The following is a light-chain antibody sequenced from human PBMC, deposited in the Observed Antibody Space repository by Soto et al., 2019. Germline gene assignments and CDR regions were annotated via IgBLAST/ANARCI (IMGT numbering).Light chain of an antibody. Sequence: EIVLTQSPATLSLSPGERATLSCRASQSVRSYLAWYQQKPGQAPRLLIYDASNRATGTPARFSGSGSGTDFTLTISSREPEDFAVYYCQQRSNWPPLTFGGGTKVEIK. CDR1: QSVRSY. CDR3: QQRSNWPPLT. V-gene: IGKV3-11*01. CDR2: DAS. J-gene: IGKJ4*01.